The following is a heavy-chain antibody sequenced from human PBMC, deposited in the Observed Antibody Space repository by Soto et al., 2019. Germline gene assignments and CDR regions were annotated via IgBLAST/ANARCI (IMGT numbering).Heavy chain of an antibody. Sequence: QVQLVQSGDEVKKPGASVKDSCKASDYTFTSYGISWMRQAPGQRLEWMGWISAYNGNTNYAQKLQGRVTMTTDTSTSTAYMELRSLRSDDTAVYYCARDHYGDYSSDYWGQGTLVTVSS. J-gene: IGHJ4*02. D-gene: IGHD4-17*01. CDR2: ISAYNGNT. CDR1: DYTFTSYG. CDR3: ARDHYGDYSSDY. V-gene: IGHV1-18*01.